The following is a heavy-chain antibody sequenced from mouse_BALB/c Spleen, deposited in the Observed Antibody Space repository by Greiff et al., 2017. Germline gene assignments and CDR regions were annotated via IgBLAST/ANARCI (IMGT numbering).Heavy chain of an antibody. D-gene: IGHD1-1*01. CDR2: IYPSDSYT. CDR1: GYTFTSYW. CDR3: TRWGTTEDY. V-gene: IGHV1-69*02. Sequence: QVQLQQSGAELVRPGASVKLSCKASGYTFTSYWINWVKQRPGQGLEWIGNIYPSDSYTNYNQKFKDKATLTVDKSSSTAYMQLSSPTSEDSAVYYCTRWGTTEDYWGQGTTLTVSS. J-gene: IGHJ2*01.